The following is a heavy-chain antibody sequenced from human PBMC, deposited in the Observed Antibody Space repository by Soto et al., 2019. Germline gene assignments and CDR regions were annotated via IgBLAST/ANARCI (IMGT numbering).Heavy chain of an antibody. J-gene: IGHJ6*04. CDR1: AGSVSSGSYY. CDR2: IYYSGIT. V-gene: IGHV4-61*01. CDR3: ARGTADIVVVPAGMTISYYYGMDV. Sequence: PSETLSLTCTVSAGSVSSGSYYCTWIRQPPGKGLEWIAYIYYSGITNYNPSLKSRVTISVDTSQNQFSLKLNHVTAADTAVYYCARGTADIVVVPAGMTISYYYGMDVWGKGPTVTVSS. D-gene: IGHD2-2*01.